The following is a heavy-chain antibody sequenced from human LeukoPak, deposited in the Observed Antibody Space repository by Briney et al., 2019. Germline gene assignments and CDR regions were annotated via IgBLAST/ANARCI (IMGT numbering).Heavy chain of an antibody. CDR3: AIMTGPFDP. V-gene: IGHV4-34*01. Sequence: SETLSLTCAVYGGSFSGYYWSWTRQPPGKGLEWIGEINHSGSTNYNPSLKSRVTISVDTSKNQFSLKLSSVTAADTAVYYCAIMTGPFDPWGQGPLVTVPS. D-gene: IGHD3-9*01. J-gene: IGHJ5*02. CDR1: GGSFSGYY. CDR2: INHSGST.